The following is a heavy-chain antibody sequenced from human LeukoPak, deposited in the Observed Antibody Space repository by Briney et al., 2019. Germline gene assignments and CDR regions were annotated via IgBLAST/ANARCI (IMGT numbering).Heavy chain of an antibody. CDR1: GYTFTSYD. CDR3: ARENYYYGSGSYFVGWFDP. D-gene: IGHD3-10*01. J-gene: IGHJ5*02. V-gene: IGHV1-8*01. Sequence: ASVKVSCKASGYTFTSYDINWVRQATGQGLEWMGWMNPNSGNTGYAQKFQGRVTMTRNTYISTAYMELSSLRSEDMAVYYCARENYYYGSGSYFVGWFDPWGQGTLVTVSS. CDR2: MNPNSGNT.